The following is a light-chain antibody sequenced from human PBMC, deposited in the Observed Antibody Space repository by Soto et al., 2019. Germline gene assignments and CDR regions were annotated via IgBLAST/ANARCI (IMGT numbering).Light chain of an antibody. CDR1: QSNSSW. J-gene: IGKJ2*01. Sequence: DIQMTQSPSTLSASVGDRVTITCRASQSNSSWLAWYQQKPGKAPKLLIYKASSLESVVPSRFSGSGSGTEFTLTISSLQPDDFATYYCQQYNSYSYTFGQGTKVDIK. CDR2: KAS. V-gene: IGKV1-5*03. CDR3: QQYNSYSYT.